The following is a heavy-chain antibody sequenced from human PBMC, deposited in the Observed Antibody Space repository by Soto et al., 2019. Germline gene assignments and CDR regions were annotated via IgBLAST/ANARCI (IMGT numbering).Heavy chain of an antibody. J-gene: IGHJ3*01. CDR3: ARGGTSGWLKGAYDV. V-gene: IGHV1-69*01. D-gene: IGHD6-19*01. CDR2: IIPMFGIP. CDR1: GGTLNKHA. Sequence: QVQLVQSGAEVKKPGSSVKVSCKASGGTLNKHAITWVRRAPGEGLEWLGGIIPMFGIPNYSQKFQGRVTITADDSTNTSHMELTSLTSDDTAVYYCARGGTSGWLKGAYDVWGQGTMVTVS.